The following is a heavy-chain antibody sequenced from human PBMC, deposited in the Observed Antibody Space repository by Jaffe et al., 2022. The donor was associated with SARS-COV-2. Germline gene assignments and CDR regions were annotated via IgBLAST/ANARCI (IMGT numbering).Heavy chain of an antibody. J-gene: IGHJ4*02. V-gene: IGHV3-21*01. Sequence: EVQLVESGGGLVKPGGSLRLSCAASGFTFSSYGMNWVRQAPGKGLEWISSIPSTSSYIYYADSVKGRFTISRDNAKNSLFLQMNSLRAEDTAVYYCARRGSSLSGFDCWGQGTLVTVSS. CDR2: IPSTSSYI. CDR3: ARRGSSLSGFDC. CDR1: GFTFSSYG. D-gene: IGHD3-16*01.